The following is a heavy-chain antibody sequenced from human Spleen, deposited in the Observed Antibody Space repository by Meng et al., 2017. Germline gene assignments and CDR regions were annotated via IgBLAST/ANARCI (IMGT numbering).Heavy chain of an antibody. V-gene: IGHV1-18*01. J-gene: IGHJ4*02. CDR3: ARQDSYGYSDY. CDR2: ISAYNGDT. D-gene: IGHD5-18*01. CDR1: GYTFTNNY. Sequence: QVQRVQSGAEVKKPGASVKVSCKASGYTFTNNYISWVRQAPGQGLEWMGWISAYNGDTNYAQKLQGRVTMTTDTSTSTAYMELRSLRSDDTAVYYCARQDSYGYSDYWGQGTLVTVSS.